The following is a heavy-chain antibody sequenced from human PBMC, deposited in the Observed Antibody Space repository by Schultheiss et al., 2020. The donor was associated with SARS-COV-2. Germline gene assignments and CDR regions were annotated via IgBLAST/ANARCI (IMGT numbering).Heavy chain of an antibody. CDR2: IYTSGST. J-gene: IGHJ3*02. V-gene: IGHV4-34*01. CDR1: GGSFSGYY. Sequence: SETLSLTCAVYGGSFSGYYWSWIRQPPGKGLEWIGRIYTSGSTYYNPSLKSRVTISVDTSKNQFSLKLSSVTAADTAVYYCARGDGYRAFDIWGQGTMVTVSS. CDR3: ARGDGYRAFDI. D-gene: IGHD5-24*01.